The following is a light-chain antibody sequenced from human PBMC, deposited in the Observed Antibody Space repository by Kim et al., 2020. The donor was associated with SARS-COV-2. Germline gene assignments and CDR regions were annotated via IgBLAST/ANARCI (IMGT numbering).Light chain of an antibody. Sequence: VSPGQTASITGSGDRLGNKYVCWYQQKPGQSPVVVIYQDTQRPSGIPERFSGSNSGNTATLTISGTQAMDEADYYCQAWDSTTTVFGGGTQLTVL. CDR3: QAWDSTTTV. J-gene: IGLJ2*01. CDR2: QDT. CDR1: RLGNKY. V-gene: IGLV3-1*01.